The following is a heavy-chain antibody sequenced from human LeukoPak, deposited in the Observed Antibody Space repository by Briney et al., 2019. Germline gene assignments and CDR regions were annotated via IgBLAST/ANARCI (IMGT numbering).Heavy chain of an antibody. CDR1: GGSISSYY. Sequence: SETLSLTCTVSGGSISSYYWSWIRQPPGKGLEWIGYIYYSGSTNYNPSLKSRVTISVDTSKNQFSLKLSSATAADTAVYYCARDPALLSSGWYFDLWGRGTLVTVSS. V-gene: IGHV4-59*01. J-gene: IGHJ2*01. CDR3: ARDPALLSSGWYFDL. CDR2: IYYSGST. D-gene: IGHD2-15*01.